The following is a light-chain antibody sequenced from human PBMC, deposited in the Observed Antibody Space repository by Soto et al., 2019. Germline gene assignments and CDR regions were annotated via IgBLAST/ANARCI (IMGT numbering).Light chain of an antibody. CDR1: SSNIGSHT. V-gene: IGLV1-44*01. CDR3: AAWDGSLNGVV. Sequence: QSVLTQPPSASGTPGQRVTIPCSGSSSNIGSHTVNWYQQLPGTAPKLLVYSSNQRPSGVPDRFSGSKSGTSASLAISGLQSEDEADYDCAAWDGSLNGVVFGGGTKLTGL. J-gene: IGLJ2*01. CDR2: SSN.